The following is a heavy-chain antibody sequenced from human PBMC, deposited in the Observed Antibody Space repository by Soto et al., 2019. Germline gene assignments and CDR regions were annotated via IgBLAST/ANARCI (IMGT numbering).Heavy chain of an antibody. CDR1: GFTFSSYD. CDR2: IWYDGSNK. D-gene: IGHD2-15*01. J-gene: IGHJ6*03. Sequence: QPGGSLRLSCAASGFTFSSYDMHWVRQAPGKGLEWVAVIWYDGSNKYYADSVKGRFTISRDNSKNTLYLQMNSLRAEDTAVYYCARDRVCSGGSCYSGGRAFYYYYMDVWGKGTTVTVSS. CDR3: ARDRVCSGGSCYSGGRAFYYYYMDV. V-gene: IGHV3-33*08.